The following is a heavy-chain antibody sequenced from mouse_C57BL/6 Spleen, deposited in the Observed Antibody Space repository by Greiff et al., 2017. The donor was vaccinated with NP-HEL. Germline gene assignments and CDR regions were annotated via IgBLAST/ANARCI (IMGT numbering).Heavy chain of an antibody. CDR2: IWSGGSS. Sequence: QVQLKQSGPGLVQPSQSLSITCTVSGFSLTSYGVHWVRQSPGKGLEWLGVIWSGGSSDYNAAFISRLSISKDNSESQVCFKMNSLQADDTAIYYCARNSYNYGSSYNFDYWGQGTTLTVAS. V-gene: IGHV2-2*01. CDR3: ARNSYNYGSSYNFDY. D-gene: IGHD1-1*01. CDR1: GFSLTSYG. J-gene: IGHJ2*01.